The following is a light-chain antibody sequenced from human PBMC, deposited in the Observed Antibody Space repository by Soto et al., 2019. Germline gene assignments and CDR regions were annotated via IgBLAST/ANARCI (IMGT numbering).Light chain of an antibody. Sequence: EIVMTQSPATLSVSPGARATLSCRASQSVSTNLAWYQQRPGRPPRVLIYGASTRATGIPARFSGSGYGTEFSLTISSLQSEDFVVYYCQQYHNWPVTFGPGTKVDFK. CDR3: QQYHNWPVT. J-gene: IGKJ3*01. V-gene: IGKV3-15*01. CDR2: GAS. CDR1: QSVSTN.